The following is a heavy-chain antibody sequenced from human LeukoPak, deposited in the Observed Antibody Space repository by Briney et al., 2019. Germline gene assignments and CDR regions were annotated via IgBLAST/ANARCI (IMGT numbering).Heavy chain of an antibody. CDR2: ISYDGSNK. CDR3: TTDYDFWSGYSDY. Sequence: GGSLRLSCAASGFTFSSYAMHWVRQAPGKGLEWVAVISYDGSNKYYADSVKGRFTISRDNSKNTLYLQMNSLKTEDTAVYYCTTDYDFWSGYSDYWGQGTLVTVSS. V-gene: IGHV3-30-3*01. CDR1: GFTFSSYA. J-gene: IGHJ4*02. D-gene: IGHD3-3*01.